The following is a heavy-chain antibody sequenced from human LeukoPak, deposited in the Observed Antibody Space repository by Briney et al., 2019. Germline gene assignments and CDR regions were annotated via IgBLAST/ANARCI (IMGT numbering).Heavy chain of an antibody. CDR1: GFTFDDYG. Sequence: PGGSLRLSCAASGFTFDDYGMSWVRQAPGKGLEWVSVIYSDGSTFHADSVKGRFTISRDNSKNTLYLQMNSLRAEDTAVYYCATYYYDSSAHGYWGQGTLVTVSS. CDR2: IYSDGST. V-gene: IGHV3-53*01. D-gene: IGHD3-22*01. CDR3: ATYYYDSSAHGY. J-gene: IGHJ4*02.